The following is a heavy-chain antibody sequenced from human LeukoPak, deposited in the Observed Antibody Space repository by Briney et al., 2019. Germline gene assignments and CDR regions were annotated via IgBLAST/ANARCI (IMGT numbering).Heavy chain of an antibody. V-gene: IGHV4-59*01. CDR2: IYYSGST. CDR1: RGSISSYY. D-gene: IGHD3-9*01. Sequence: SETLSLTCTVPRGSISSYYWSWIRQPPGKGLEWIGYIYYSGSTNYNPSLKSRVTISVDTSKNQFSLKLSSVTAADTAVYYCARAVLIGRDYSVYWGQRTLVTVSS. J-gene: IGHJ4*02. CDR3: ARAVLIGRDYSVY.